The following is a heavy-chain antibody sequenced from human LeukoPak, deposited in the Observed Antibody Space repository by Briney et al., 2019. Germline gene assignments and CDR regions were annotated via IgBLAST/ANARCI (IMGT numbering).Heavy chain of an antibody. Sequence: SETLSLTCAVYGGSFSGYYWSWIRQPPAKGLEWIGEINHSGSTNYNPSLKSRVTISVDTSKNQFSLKLSSVTAADTAVYYCARGLLEDSSAPRARGLKRAFDIWGQGTMVTVSS. CDR3: ARGLLEDSSAPRARGLKRAFDI. CDR1: GGSFSGYY. D-gene: IGHD3-22*01. V-gene: IGHV4-34*01. CDR2: INHSGST. J-gene: IGHJ3*02.